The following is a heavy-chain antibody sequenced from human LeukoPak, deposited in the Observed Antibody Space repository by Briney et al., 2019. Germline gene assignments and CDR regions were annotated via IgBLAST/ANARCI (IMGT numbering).Heavy chain of an antibody. Sequence: LETLSLTCTVSGGSISSYYWSWIRQPPGKGLEWIGYIYYSGSTNYNPSLKSRVTISVDTSKNQFSLKLSSVTAADTAVYYCARPLNYYDSSGYYIWGQGTLVTVSS. CDR3: ARPLNYYDSSGYYI. CDR2: IYYSGST. J-gene: IGHJ4*02. D-gene: IGHD3-22*01. V-gene: IGHV4-59*08. CDR1: GGSISSYY.